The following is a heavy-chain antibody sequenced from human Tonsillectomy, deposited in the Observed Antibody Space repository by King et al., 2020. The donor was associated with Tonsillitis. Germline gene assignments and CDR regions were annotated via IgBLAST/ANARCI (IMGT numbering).Heavy chain of an antibody. Sequence: VQLVESGGGVVQPGGSLKLSCEASGFTFSSYGMHWVRQAPGKGLEWVAFIRYDGSNKYYADSVKGRFTISRDNSKNTLYLQMNSLRAEDTAVYYCAKDVLRFLPLPDYWGQGTLVTVSS. V-gene: IGHV3-30*02. CDR1: GFTFSSYG. J-gene: IGHJ4*02. CDR3: AKDVLRFLPLPDY. CDR2: IRYDGSNK. D-gene: IGHD3-3*01.